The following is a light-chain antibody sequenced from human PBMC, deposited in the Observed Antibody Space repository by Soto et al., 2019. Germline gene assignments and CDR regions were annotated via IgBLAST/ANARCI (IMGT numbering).Light chain of an antibody. CDR1: QSISTW. CDR2: YGS. Sequence: DIQMTQSPSTLSASVGDSVTITCRASQSISTWLAWYQQKPGQAPQVLLYYGSFLENGVSSRCSGSGSGTEFTLTISSLQPDDFATYFCQQYKGYPWTFGQGTKVEI. CDR3: QQYKGYPWT. V-gene: IGKV1-5*01. J-gene: IGKJ1*01.